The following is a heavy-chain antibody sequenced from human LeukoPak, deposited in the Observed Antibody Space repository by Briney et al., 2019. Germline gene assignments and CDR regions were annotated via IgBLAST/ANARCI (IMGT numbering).Heavy chain of an antibody. CDR2: ISSGSTYM. CDR1: GFTFSSYS. D-gene: IGHD6-6*01. Sequence: GGSLRLSCAASGFTFSSYSMNWVHQAPGKGLEWVSSISSGSTYMYYADSVKGRFTISRDNAKDSMYLQMNSLRAEDTAVYYCGRVGGRSKAAKGDAFDIWGQGTMVTVSS. V-gene: IGHV3-21*01. J-gene: IGHJ3*02. CDR3: GRVGGRSKAAKGDAFDI.